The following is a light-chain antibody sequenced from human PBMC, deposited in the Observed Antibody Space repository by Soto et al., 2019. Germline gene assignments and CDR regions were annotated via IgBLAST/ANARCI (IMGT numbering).Light chain of an antibody. Sequence: PGDRVTLSCRASQSISINLAWYQHKPGQAPRLLIHGASTRATGVPARISGSGSGTEFTLTISSLQSEDFAVYYCQQFRNWPWTFGQGTRLEI. CDR2: GAS. CDR3: QQFRNWPWT. CDR1: QSISIN. J-gene: IGKJ5*01. V-gene: IGKV3D-15*01.